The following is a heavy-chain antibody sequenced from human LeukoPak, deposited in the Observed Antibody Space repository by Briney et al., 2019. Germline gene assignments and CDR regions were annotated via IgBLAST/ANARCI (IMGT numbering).Heavy chain of an antibody. D-gene: IGHD1-1*01. CDR2: SVRGDGI. V-gene: IGHV3-23*01. CDR3: AKSRVEVAGTGGFDT. J-gene: IGHJ3*02. Sequence: GGPLRLSCAASGFTFAIYHMSWVRQAPGKGLEWVASVRGDGIYYADSVKGRFTISRDDSKNTVYVQMNSLRAEDTAVYYCAKSRVEVAGTGGFDTWGRGTLVAVSS. CDR1: GFTFAIYH.